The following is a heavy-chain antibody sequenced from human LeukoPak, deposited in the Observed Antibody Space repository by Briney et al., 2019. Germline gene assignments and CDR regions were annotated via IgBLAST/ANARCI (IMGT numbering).Heavy chain of an antibody. D-gene: IGHD3-10*02. V-gene: IGHV3-48*03. Sequence: GGSLRLSCAASGFTLSSYGMSWVRQAPGKGLEWVSYISSSGSTIYYADSVKGRFTISRDNAKNSLYLQMNSLRAEDTAVYYCAELGITMIGGVWGKGTTVTISS. CDR3: AELGITMIGGV. CDR1: GFTLSSYG. CDR2: ISSSGSTI. J-gene: IGHJ6*04.